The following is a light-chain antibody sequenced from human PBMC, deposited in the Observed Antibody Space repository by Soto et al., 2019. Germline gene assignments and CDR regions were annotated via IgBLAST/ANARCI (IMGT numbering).Light chain of an antibody. J-gene: IGKJ1*01. Sequence: EIVTSLSPATLSLSTGERATLPCRASQSVGKYLVWYQQKPGQAPRLLIYDASNRATGIPARFSGSGSGTDFTLTISSLEPEDFAVYYCQQRGNRPPWTFGQGTKVDIK. V-gene: IGKV3-11*01. CDR1: QSVGKY. CDR2: DAS. CDR3: QQRGNRPPWT.